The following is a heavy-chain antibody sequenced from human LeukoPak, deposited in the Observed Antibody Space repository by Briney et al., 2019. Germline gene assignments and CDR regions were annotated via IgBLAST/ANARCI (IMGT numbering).Heavy chain of an antibody. J-gene: IGHJ3*02. Sequence: GGSLRLSCAASGFTFSSYGMHWVRQAPGKGLEWVAFIRYDGSNKYYAGSVKGRFTISRDNSKNTLYLQMNSLRAEDTAVYYCARDQGFGVGATGDAFDIWGQGTMVTVSS. CDR1: GFTFSSYG. CDR3: ARDQGFGVGATGDAFDI. CDR2: IRYDGSNK. D-gene: IGHD1-26*01. V-gene: IGHV3-30*02.